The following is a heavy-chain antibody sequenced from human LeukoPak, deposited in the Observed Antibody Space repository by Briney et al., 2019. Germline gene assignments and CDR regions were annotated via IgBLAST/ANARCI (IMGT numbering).Heavy chain of an antibody. CDR2: IIPIFGTA. V-gene: IGHV1-69*06. CDR3: ARRIIGYCSGGSCYLGAFDI. CDR1: GGTFSSYS. D-gene: IGHD2-15*01. Sequence: SVKVPCKASGGTFSSYSISWVRQAPRQGLDWVGGIIPIFGTANYAQKFQGRVTITADKSTSTAYMELSSLRSEDTAVYYCARRIIGYCSGGSCYLGAFDIWGQGTMVTVSS. J-gene: IGHJ3*02.